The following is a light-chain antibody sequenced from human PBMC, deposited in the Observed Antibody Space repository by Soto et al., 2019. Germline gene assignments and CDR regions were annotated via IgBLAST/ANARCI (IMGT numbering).Light chain of an antibody. J-gene: IGKJ1*01. V-gene: IGKV3-15*01. Sequence: EKVMTQSPATLSVSPGERVTLSCRASQSVATNLAWYQQKPGPAPRLLISGAYIRATGIPDRFIGSGSGTACTLTITSLQSEVFAVYYCQHYNDLPLTFGQGTKVEIK. CDR1: QSVATN. CDR2: GAY. CDR3: QHYNDLPLT.